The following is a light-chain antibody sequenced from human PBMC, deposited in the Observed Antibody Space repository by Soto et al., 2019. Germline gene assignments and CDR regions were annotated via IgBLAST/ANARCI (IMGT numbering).Light chain of an antibody. CDR3: SSYTSSSTSLYV. Sequence: QSVLTQPACVSGSPGQSITISCTGTSSDVVGYNYVSWYQQHPGKAPKLMIYDVSNRPSGVSNRFSGSKSGNTASLTISGLQAEDEADYYCSSYTSSSTSLYVFGTGTKVTVL. J-gene: IGLJ1*01. CDR1: SSDVVGYNY. V-gene: IGLV2-14*01. CDR2: DVS.